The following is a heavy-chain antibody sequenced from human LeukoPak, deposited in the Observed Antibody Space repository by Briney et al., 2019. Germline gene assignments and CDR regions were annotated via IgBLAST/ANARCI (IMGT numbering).Heavy chain of an antibody. CDR3: ARIIIGSGRSEGTNWFDP. J-gene: IGHJ5*02. CDR1: GGSISNYY. CDR2: IYYSGST. Sequence: SETLSLTCTVSGGSISNYYWSWIRQPPTKGLERIGYIYYSGSTNYNPSLKSRVTISVDTSKNQFSLKLGSVTAADTAVYYCARIIIGSGRSEGTNWFDPWGQGTLVTVSS. V-gene: IGHV4-59*01. D-gene: IGHD6-19*01.